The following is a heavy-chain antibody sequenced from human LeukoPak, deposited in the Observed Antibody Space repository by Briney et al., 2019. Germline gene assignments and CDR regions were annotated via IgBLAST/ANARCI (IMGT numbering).Heavy chain of an antibody. Sequence: GASVKVSCKASGGTFSGYGISWVRQAPGQGLEWMGGVIPMFTTTNYAQTLQGRITITADESTNTAYMELSSLRYEGTAVYYCARGLLRFLEWRNFDSWGQGTLVTVSS. CDR3: ARGLLRFLEWRNFDS. D-gene: IGHD3-3*01. J-gene: IGHJ4*02. CDR2: VIPMFTTT. CDR1: GGTFSGYG. V-gene: IGHV1-69*13.